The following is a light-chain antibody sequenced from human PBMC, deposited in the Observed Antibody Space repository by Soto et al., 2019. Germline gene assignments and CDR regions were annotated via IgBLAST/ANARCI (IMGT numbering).Light chain of an antibody. CDR1: SSNIGGNS. CDR3: GSWDSSLSAYV. CDR2: DDN. Sequence: QSFLTQPHSVSAAPGQKVTISCSGSSSNIGGNSVSWYQQLPGTAPKLLIYDDNKRPSGIPDRFSGSKSGTSATLGITGFQTGDEADYYCGSWDSSLSAYVFGTGTKGTVL. J-gene: IGLJ1*01. V-gene: IGLV1-51*01.